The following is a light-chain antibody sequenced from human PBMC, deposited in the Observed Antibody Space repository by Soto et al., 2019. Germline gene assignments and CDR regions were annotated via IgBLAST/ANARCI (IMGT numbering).Light chain of an antibody. V-gene: IGLV1-51*01. CDR1: PSNIGNNF. CDR3: ATWDNRLSAGL. J-gene: IGLJ2*01. CDR2: DNY. Sequence: QSVLTQPPSVSATPGQTVTISCSGGPSNIGNNFVSWYQRLPGTAPRVIIYDNYERPSGIPDRFSGSKSGTSATLDITGLQTRDAADYYCATWDNRLSAGLFGGGTKLTVL.